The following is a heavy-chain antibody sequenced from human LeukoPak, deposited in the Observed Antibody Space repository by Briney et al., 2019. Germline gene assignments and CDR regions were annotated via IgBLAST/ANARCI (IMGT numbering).Heavy chain of an antibody. Sequence: SETLSLTCTVSGGSISSYYWSWIRQPAGKGLEWIGRIYTSGSTNYNPSLKSRVTMSVDTSKNQFSLKLSSVTAADTAVYYCARQYYSGSGSYPYAFDIWGQGTMVTVSS. CDR2: IYTSGST. CDR3: ARQYYSGSGSYPYAFDI. V-gene: IGHV4-4*07. J-gene: IGHJ3*02. CDR1: GGSISSYY. D-gene: IGHD3-10*01.